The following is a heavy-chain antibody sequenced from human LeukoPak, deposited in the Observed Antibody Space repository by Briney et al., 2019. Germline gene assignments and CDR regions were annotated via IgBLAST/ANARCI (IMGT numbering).Heavy chain of an antibody. CDR1: GYSISSGYY. CDR2: IYHSGST. J-gene: IGHJ4*02. Sequence: SETLSLTCAVSGYSISSGYYWGWIRQPPGKGLEWIGSIYHSGSTYYNPSLKSRVTISVDTSKNQLSLKLSSVTAADTAVYYCARNSVGATAYWGQGTLVTVSS. CDR3: ARNSVGATAY. D-gene: IGHD1-26*01. V-gene: IGHV4-38-2*01.